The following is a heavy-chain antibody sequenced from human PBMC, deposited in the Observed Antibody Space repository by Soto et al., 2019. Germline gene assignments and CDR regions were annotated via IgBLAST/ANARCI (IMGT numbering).Heavy chain of an antibody. Sequence: ASVKVSCKASGYTFTSYTMHWVRQAPGQRLEWMGWINAGNGNTKYSQKFQGRVTISRDTSARTAYMELSSLRSEDTAVYYCSRGLTYLFDYWGQGTLVTVSS. CDR2: INAGNGNT. CDR1: GYTFTSYT. CDR3: SRGLTYLFDY. J-gene: IGHJ4*02. V-gene: IGHV1-3*01.